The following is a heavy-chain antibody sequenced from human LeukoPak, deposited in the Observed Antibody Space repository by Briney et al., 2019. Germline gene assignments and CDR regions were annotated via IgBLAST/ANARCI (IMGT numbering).Heavy chain of an antibody. V-gene: IGHV1-18*01. CDR1: GYTFTSYG. CDR3: AREVADYYDSSGYYYAEYFQH. CDR2: ISAYNGNT. J-gene: IGHJ1*01. D-gene: IGHD3-22*01. Sequence: ASVKVSCKASGYTFTSYGISWVRQAPGQGLEWMGWISAYNGNTNYAQKLQGRGTMTTDTSTSTAYMELRSLRSDDTAVYYCAREVADYYDSSGYYYAEYFQHWGQGTLVTVSS.